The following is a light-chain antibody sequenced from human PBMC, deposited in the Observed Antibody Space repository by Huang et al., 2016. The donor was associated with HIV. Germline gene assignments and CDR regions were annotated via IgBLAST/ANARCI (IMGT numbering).Light chain of an antibody. Sequence: DIQITQSPSSLSASVGDRVIITCRASQNINRYLNWYQQQPGKAPKLLISGASKLQSVVPSSLSGSGSGTHFTLAISSLQPEDSATYYCQQSAVTPRTFGQGTKLEI. J-gene: IGKJ2*01. V-gene: IGKV1-39*01. CDR2: GAS. CDR1: QNINRY. CDR3: QQSAVTPRT.